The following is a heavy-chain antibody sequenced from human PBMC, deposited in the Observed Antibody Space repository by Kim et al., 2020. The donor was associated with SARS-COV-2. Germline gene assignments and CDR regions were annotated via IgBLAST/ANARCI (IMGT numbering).Heavy chain of an antibody. CDR3: ARDRVYCSSTSCYTLHWAEENYYYYGMDV. J-gene: IGHJ6*02. CDR1: GFTFSSYA. D-gene: IGHD2-2*02. Sequence: GGSLRLSCAASGFTFSSYAMHWVRQAPGKGLEWVAVISYDGSNKYYADSVKGRFTISRDNSKNTLYLQMNSLRAEDTAVYYCARDRVYCSSTSCYTLHWAEENYYYYGMDVWGQGTTVTVSS. V-gene: IGHV3-30-3*01. CDR2: ISYDGSNK.